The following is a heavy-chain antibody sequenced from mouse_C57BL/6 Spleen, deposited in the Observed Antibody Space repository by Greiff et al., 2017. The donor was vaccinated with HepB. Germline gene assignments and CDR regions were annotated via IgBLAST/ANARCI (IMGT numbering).Heavy chain of an antibody. CDR2: IHPNSGST. V-gene: IGHV1-64*01. Sequence: QVQLQQPGAELVKPGASVKLSCKASGYTFTSYWMHWVKQRPGQGLEWIGIIHPNSGSTNYNEKFKSKATLTVDKSSSTAYMQLSSLTSEDSAVYYCARRDSNYWYFDVWCTGTTVTVSS. J-gene: IGHJ1*03. CDR3: ARRDSNYWYFDV. CDR1: GYTFTSYW. D-gene: IGHD2-5*01.